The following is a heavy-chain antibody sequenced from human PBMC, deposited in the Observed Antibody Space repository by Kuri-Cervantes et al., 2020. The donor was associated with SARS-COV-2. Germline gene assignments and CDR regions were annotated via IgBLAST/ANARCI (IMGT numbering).Heavy chain of an antibody. CDR1: GGSISSYY. CDR3: ARVGYHDAFDI. D-gene: IGHD3-16*01. Sequence: SETLSLTCTVSGGSISSYYWSWIRQPAGKGLEWVGHIYTSGSANYNPSLKSRVTISVDTSKNQFSLKLSSVTAADTAVYYCARVGYHDAFDIWGQGTLVTVSS. V-gene: IGHV4-4*07. CDR2: IYTSGSA. J-gene: IGHJ4*02.